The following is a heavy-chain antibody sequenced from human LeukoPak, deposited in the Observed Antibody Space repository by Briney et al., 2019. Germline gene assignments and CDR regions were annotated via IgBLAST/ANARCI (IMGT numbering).Heavy chain of an antibody. CDR3: ARGPPRGKYYYMDV. Sequence: GGSLRLSCAASGFTFSSFDMHWVRQPPGQGLEWVSAIGTASDTYYPGSVEGRFTLSRDNAKNSLYLQMNSLTAGDTAVYYCARGPPRGKYYYMDVWGKGTTVTVSS. J-gene: IGHJ6*03. D-gene: IGHD1-1*01. CDR2: IGTASDT. CDR1: GFTFSSFD. V-gene: IGHV3-13*01.